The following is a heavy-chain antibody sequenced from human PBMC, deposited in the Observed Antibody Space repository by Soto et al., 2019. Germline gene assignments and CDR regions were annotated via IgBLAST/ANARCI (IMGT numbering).Heavy chain of an antibody. CDR2: IIPILGIA. CDR1: GGTFSSYT. J-gene: IGHJ3*02. D-gene: IGHD5-12*01. CDR3: ARDGPSGSEAFDI. V-gene: IGHV1-69*08. Sequence: QVQLVQSGAEVKKPGSSVKVSCKASGGTFSSYTISWVRQAPGQGLEWMGRIIPILGIANYAQKFQGRVTITADKSTSTVYMELSSLRSEDTAVYYCARDGPSGSEAFDIWGQGTMVTVSS.